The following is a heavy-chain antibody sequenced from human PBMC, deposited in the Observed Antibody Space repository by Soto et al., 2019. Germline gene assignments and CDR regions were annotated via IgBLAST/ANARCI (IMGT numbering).Heavy chain of an antibody. D-gene: IGHD1-1*01. V-gene: IGHV4-59*01. CDR2: IYYRGAT. CDR3: AGGLDCQGLFDY. J-gene: IGHJ4*02. Sequence: QVQLQASGPGLVKPSETLSLTSSVSSGSIRSYYWSWIRQPPGKGLEWIGYIYYRGATKYNPSLKGRVTMSLDMSKSQFSLKLSSVTAAYTAVYYCAGGLDCQGLFDYWGQGTLVTVSS. CDR1: SGSIRSYY.